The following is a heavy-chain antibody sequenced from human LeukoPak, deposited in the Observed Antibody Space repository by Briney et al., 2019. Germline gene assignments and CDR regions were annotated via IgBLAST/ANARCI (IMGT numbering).Heavy chain of an antibody. CDR3: ARKGLGGELGGFDS. J-gene: IGHJ4*02. CDR1: GFTFGDYG. CDR2: INRNGDST. Sequence: GGSLRLSCAASGFTFGDYGMSWVRQAPGKGLQWVSGINRNGDSTGYADFVEGRFTISRDNTKNSLYLQMNSLGVEGTALYHCARKGLGGELGGFDSWGQGTLVTVSS. D-gene: IGHD1-26*01. V-gene: IGHV3-20*01.